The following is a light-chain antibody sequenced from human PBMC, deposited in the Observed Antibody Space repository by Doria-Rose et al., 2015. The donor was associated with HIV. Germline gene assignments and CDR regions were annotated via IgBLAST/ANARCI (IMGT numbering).Light chain of an antibody. J-gene: IGKJ1*01. CDR1: QSFSSTY. CDR3: HQYGASWT. V-gene: IGKV3-20*01. CDR2: DGS. Sequence: TQSPGTLSLAPGERATLSCRASQSFSSTYLAWYQQKPGQAPSLLIYDGSTRATGIPDRFSASGSVADFTLTINRLEPEDFAPYYCHQYGASWTFGQGTKVEI.